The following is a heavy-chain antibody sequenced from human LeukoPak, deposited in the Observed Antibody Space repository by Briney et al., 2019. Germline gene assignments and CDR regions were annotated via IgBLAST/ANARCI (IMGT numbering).Heavy chain of an antibody. V-gene: IGHV4-39*01. J-gene: IGHJ5*02. Sequence: SETLSLTCTVSGGSINTGRHYWGWVRQPPGKGLEWIASILNSGTTFYNPSLKSRATMSLVTSRNQFSLKLSSVTAADTAVYYCARHDYDTLTGYSITWFDPWGQGTLVTVSS. CDR3: ARHDYDTLTGYSITWFDP. D-gene: IGHD3-9*01. CDR1: GGSINTGRHY. CDR2: ILNSGTT.